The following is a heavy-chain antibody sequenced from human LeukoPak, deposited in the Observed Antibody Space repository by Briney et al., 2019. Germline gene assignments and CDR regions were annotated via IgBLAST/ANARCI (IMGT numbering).Heavy chain of an antibody. V-gene: IGHV3-30*18. Sequence: QPGGSLRLSCAASGFTFSSYGMHWVRQAPGKGLEWVAVISYDGSNKYYADSVKGRFTISRDNSKNTLYLQMNSLRAEDTAVYYCAKGYSSGWYYSYFDYWGQGTLVTVSS. CDR2: ISYDGSNK. CDR3: AKGYSSGWYYSYFDY. J-gene: IGHJ4*02. D-gene: IGHD6-19*01. CDR1: GFTFSSYG.